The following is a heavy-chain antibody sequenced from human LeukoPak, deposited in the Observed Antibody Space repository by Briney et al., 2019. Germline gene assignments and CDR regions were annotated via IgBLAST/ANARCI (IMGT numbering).Heavy chain of an antibody. CDR3: ATRLATMTTPLLTSRMDV. V-gene: IGHV1-69*04. CDR2: IIPILGIA. J-gene: IGHJ6*02. CDR1: GGTFSSYA. Sequence: GASVKVSCKASGGTFSSYAISWVRQAPGQGLEWMGRIIPILGIANYAQKFQGRVTITADKSASTAYMELSSLRSEDTAVYYCATRLATMTTPLLTSRMDVWGQGTTVTVSS. D-gene: IGHD4-11*01.